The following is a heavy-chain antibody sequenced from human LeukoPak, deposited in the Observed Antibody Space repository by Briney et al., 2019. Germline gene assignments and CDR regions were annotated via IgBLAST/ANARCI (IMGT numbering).Heavy chain of an antibody. J-gene: IGHJ4*02. CDR2: ISSRSATI. CDR3: ARDPELGLAYYYDSSGYY. D-gene: IGHD3-22*01. CDR1: GFTFSSYS. V-gene: IGHV3-48*04. Sequence: GGSLRLSCAASGFTFSSYSMNWVRQAPGKGLEWVSYISSRSATIYYADSVKGRFTISRDNAKNSLYLQMNSLRAEDTAVYYCARDPELGLAYYYDSSGYYWGQGTLVTVSS.